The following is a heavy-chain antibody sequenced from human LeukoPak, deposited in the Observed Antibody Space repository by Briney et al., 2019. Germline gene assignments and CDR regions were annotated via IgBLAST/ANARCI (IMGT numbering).Heavy chain of an antibody. Sequence: GGSLRLSCAASGFTFSGSAMHWVRQASGKGLEWVGRIRSKANSYATAYAASVKGRFTISRDDSKNTAYLQMNSLKTEDTAVYYCTRLSAEYYYGSGSWAYFDYWGQGTLVTVSS. CDR1: GFTFSGSA. CDR3: TRLSAEYYYGSGSWAYFDY. D-gene: IGHD3-10*01. CDR2: IRSKANSYAT. J-gene: IGHJ4*02. V-gene: IGHV3-73*01.